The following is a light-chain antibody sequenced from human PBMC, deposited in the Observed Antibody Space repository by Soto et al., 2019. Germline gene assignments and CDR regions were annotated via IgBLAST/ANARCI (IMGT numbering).Light chain of an antibody. CDR1: SSNIGSNY. Sequence: QSVLTQPPSASGTPGQRVTISCSGSSSNIGSNYVYWYQQLPGTAPKLLIYXXXXXXXXXPDRFSXXKSGTSAXLXISXLXXXXXXXXYCXAWDDSLSGPVFGGGTKLTVL. V-gene: IGLV1-47*01. CDR3: XAWDDSLSGPV. J-gene: IGLJ3*02. CDR2: XXX.